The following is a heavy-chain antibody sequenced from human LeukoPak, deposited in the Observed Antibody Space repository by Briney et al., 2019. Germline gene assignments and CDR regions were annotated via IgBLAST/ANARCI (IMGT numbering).Heavy chain of an antibody. D-gene: IGHD2-2*01. Sequence: PGGSLRLSCAASGFTFDDYGMSWVRQAPGKGLEWVSGINWNGGSTGYADPVKGRFTISRDNAKNSLYLQMNSLRAEDTALYYCARGLVVPAAEYYFDYWGQGTLVTVSS. CDR1: GFTFDDYG. CDR3: ARGLVVPAAEYYFDY. V-gene: IGHV3-20*04. J-gene: IGHJ4*02. CDR2: INWNGGST.